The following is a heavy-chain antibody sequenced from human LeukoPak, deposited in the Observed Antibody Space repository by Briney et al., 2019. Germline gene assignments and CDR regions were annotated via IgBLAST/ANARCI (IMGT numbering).Heavy chain of an antibody. CDR3: ARGPIVVVPAAQNNWFDP. CDR2: INPNSGGA. V-gene: IGHV1-2*02. CDR1: GGTFSSYT. J-gene: IGHJ5*02. Sequence: SSVKVSCKASGGTFSSYTISWVRQAPGQGLEWMGWINPNSGGANYAQKFQGRVTMTRDTSISTAYMELSRLRSDDTAVYYCARGPIVVVPAAQNNWFDPWGQGTLVTVSS. D-gene: IGHD2-2*01.